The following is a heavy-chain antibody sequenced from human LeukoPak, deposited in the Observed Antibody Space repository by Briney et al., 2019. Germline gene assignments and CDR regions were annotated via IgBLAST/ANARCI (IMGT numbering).Heavy chain of an antibody. Sequence: GGSLRPSCAASGFTFSSYGMHWVRQAPGKGLEWVAVIWYDGSNKYYADSVKGRFTISRDNSKNTLYLQMNSLRAEDTAVYYCARDMAALATLIDYWGQGTLVTVSS. V-gene: IGHV3-33*01. D-gene: IGHD5-24*01. CDR1: GFTFSSYG. CDR3: ARDMAALATLIDY. J-gene: IGHJ4*02. CDR2: IWYDGSNK.